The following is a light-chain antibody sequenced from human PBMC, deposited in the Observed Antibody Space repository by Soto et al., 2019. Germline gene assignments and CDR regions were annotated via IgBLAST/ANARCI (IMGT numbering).Light chain of an antibody. CDR1: SSDIGAYNY. J-gene: IGLJ1*01. Sequence: QSVLTQPASVSGSPGQSITISCTGSSSDIGAYNYVSWFQQYPGKAPKLIISEVSNRPSGVSNRFSGSRSGTAASLTISGLQTDDGAGYFCFSLTTDWTNVFGTGTKVTLL. CDR2: EVS. V-gene: IGLV2-14*01. CDR3: FSLTTDWTNV.